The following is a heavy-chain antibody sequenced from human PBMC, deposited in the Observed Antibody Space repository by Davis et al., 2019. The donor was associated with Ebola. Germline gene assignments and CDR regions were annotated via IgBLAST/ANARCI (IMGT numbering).Heavy chain of an antibody. D-gene: IGHD3-22*01. CDR1: GGSFSGYY. CDR2: INHSGST. CDR3: ARDFYDSSGYLWYFDL. Sequence: SETLSLTCAVYGGSFSGYYWSWIRQPPGKGLEWIGEINHSGSTNYNPSLKSRVTISVDKSKSEFSLRLSSVTAADTAVYYCARDFYDSSGYLWYFDLWGRGTLVTVSS. J-gene: IGHJ2*01. V-gene: IGHV4-34*01.